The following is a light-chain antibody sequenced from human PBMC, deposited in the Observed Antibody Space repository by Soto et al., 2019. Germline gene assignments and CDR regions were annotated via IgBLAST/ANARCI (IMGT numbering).Light chain of an antibody. CDR2: DVT. CDR3: CSYAGSYTFYV. V-gene: IGLV2-11*01. CDR1: SSDVGGYNY. J-gene: IGLJ1*01. Sequence: QSALTQPRSVSGSPGQSVTISCTGTSSDVGGYNYASWYQQYPGTAPTLMIYDVTMRPSGVPDRFSGSKSGNTASLTISGLQPEDEADYYCCSYAGSYTFYVFGTGTKVTVL.